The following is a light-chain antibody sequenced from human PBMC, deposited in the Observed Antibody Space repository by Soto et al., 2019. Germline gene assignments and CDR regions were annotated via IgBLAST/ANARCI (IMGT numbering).Light chain of an antibody. J-gene: IGKJ1*01. Sequence: DIQLTQSPAFLSASVGDRVTITCRASQGISTYLAWYQQKPVKAPTLLIYAAYTLQSGVPSRFSGSGSGTEFTLTISSLQPEDFATYYCQQLNTYPLTFGQGTKVEIK. CDR1: QGISTY. CDR3: QQLNTYPLT. V-gene: IGKV1-9*01. CDR2: AAY.